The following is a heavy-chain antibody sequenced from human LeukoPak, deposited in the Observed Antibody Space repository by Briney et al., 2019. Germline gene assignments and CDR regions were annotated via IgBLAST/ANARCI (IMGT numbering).Heavy chain of an antibody. V-gene: IGHV4-4*02. CDR2: VSLTGET. Sequence: SETLSLTCGVSGGSISSTNWWSWVRQPPGQGLEWIGEVSLTGETNYNPSLKSRVTISVDTSKNQFSLKLSSVTAADTAVYYCARGRYSGYYLYYWGQGTLVTVSS. D-gene: IGHD5-12*01. J-gene: IGHJ4*02. CDR3: ARGRYSGYYLYY. CDR1: GGSISSTNW.